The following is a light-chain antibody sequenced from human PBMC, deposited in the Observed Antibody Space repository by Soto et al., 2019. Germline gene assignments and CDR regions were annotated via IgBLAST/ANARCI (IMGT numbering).Light chain of an antibody. CDR1: QGLGSR. CDR3: QHYHGWVKA. V-gene: IGKV3-15*01. Sequence: EIVMTQSPATLSVSPGGTATLSCRASQGLGSRLAWYQQKPGQAPRLLIYDASTRATGVPDRFSGSESETEFTLTISSLQSEDFAVYYCQHYHGWVKAFGQGTKLEIQ. CDR2: DAS. J-gene: IGKJ2*01.